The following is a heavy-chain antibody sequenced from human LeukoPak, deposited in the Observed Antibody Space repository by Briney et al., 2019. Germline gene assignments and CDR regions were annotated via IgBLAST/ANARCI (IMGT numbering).Heavy chain of an antibody. CDR3: AKILSYDILTGYYHH. J-gene: IGHJ5*02. V-gene: IGHV3-23*01. Sequence: PGGSLRLSCAASGFTFSSYAMSWVRQAPGKGLEWVSAISGSCGSTYYADSVKGRFTISRDNSKNTLYLQMNSLRAEDTAVYYCAKILSYDILTGYYHHWGQGTLVTVSS. CDR2: ISGSCGST. D-gene: IGHD3-9*01. CDR1: GFTFSSYA.